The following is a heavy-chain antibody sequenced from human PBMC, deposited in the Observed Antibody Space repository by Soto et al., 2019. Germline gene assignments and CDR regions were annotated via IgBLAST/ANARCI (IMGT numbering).Heavy chain of an antibody. CDR2: ISSSTNII. V-gene: IGHV3-11*01. CDR1: GFTFSNYY. J-gene: IGHJ4*02. CDR3: ARVPPRDGYNFDY. Sequence: QVQLVESGGGLVKPGGSLRLSCAASGFTFSNYYMSWIRQAPGKGLEWVSYISSSTNIIHYADSVKGRFTISRDNAKNSLYLQMNSLRVEATAVYYCARVPPRDGYNFDYWGQGTLVTVSS. D-gene: IGHD5-12*01.